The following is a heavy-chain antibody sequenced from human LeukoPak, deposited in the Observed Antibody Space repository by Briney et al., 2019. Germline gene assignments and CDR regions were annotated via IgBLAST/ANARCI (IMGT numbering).Heavy chain of an antibody. Sequence: ASVKVSCKASGGTFSSYAISWVRQAPGQGLECMGRIIPILGIANYAQKFQGRVTITADKSTSTAYMELSSLRSEDTTVYYCARGGLSWGFDPWGQGTLVTVSS. V-gene: IGHV1-69*04. D-gene: IGHD3-10*01. CDR2: IIPILGIA. CDR1: GGTFSSYA. J-gene: IGHJ5*02. CDR3: ARGGLSWGFDP.